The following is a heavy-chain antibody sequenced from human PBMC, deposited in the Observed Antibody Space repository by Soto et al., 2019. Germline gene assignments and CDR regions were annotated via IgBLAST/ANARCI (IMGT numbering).Heavy chain of an antibody. V-gene: IGHV2-5*02. Sequence: QITLKESGPTLVKPTQTLTLTCTFSGFSLNTGGLAVGWIRQPPGKALEWLALIYWDNDKRYSPSLRSRLTITKDTSKNQVVLTMTNRDPVDAATYYCVHSRCGGDCLQSYSSHYYYGMDVWGQGTTVTVSS. CDR1: GFSLNTGGLA. D-gene: IGHD2-21*02. CDR2: IYWDNDK. J-gene: IGHJ6*02. CDR3: VHSRCGGDCLQSYSSHYYYGMDV.